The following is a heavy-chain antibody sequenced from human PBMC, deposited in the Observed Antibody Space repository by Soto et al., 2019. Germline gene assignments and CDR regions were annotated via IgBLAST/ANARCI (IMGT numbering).Heavy chain of an antibody. J-gene: IGHJ4*02. D-gene: IGHD5-18*01. CDR2: ISSSSSYI. Sequence: GGSLRLSCAASGFTFSSYSMNWVRQAPGKGLEWVSSISSSSSYIYYADSVKGRFTISRDNAKNSLYLQMNSLRAEDTAVYYCARDPPKRVDTAMVTQGYWGQGTLVTVSS. CDR3: ARDPPKRVDTAMVTQGY. V-gene: IGHV3-21*01. CDR1: GFTFSSYS.